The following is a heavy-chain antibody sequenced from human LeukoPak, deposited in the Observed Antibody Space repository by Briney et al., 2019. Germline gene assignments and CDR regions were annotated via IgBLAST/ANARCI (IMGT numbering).Heavy chain of an antibody. D-gene: IGHD3-22*01. Sequence: GGSLRLSCAASGFTFSDSYMTWVRQAPGKGVEWVSAISGSGGSTYYADSVKGRFTISRDNSKNTLYLQMNSLRAEDTAVYYCAKMGYCDYWGQGTLVTVSS. V-gene: IGHV3-23*01. CDR2: ISGSGGST. J-gene: IGHJ4*02. CDR3: AKMGYCDY. CDR1: GFTFSDSY.